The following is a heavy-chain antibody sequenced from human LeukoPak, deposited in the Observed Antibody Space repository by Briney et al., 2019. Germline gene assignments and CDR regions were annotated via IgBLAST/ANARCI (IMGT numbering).Heavy chain of an antibody. Sequence: GGSLRLSCAASGFTFSDYYMSWVRQAPGKGLEWVGFIRSKAYGVTTEHAASVKGRFTISRDDSKSIAYMQMNSLKTEDTAVYYCSRADYYGSGSPISLDVWGKGTTATVPS. V-gene: IGHV3-49*04. CDR1: GFTFSDYY. J-gene: IGHJ6*04. CDR3: SRADYYGSGSPISLDV. CDR2: IRSKAYGVTT. D-gene: IGHD3-10*01.